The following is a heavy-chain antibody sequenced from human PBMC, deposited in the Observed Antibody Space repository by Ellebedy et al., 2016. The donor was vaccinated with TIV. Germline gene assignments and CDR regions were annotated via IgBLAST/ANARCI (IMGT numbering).Heavy chain of an antibody. Sequence: GESLKISCAASGFTFSSYSMNWVRQAPGKGLEWVSSISSSSSYIYYADSVKGRFTISRDNAKNSLYLQMNSLSAEDTAVYYCARDCLDRVCGGDYYFDFWGQGTLVTVSS. CDR1: GFTFSSYS. V-gene: IGHV3-21*01. CDR3: ARDCLDRVCGGDYYFDF. D-gene: IGHD2-21*02. J-gene: IGHJ4*02. CDR2: ISSSSSYI.